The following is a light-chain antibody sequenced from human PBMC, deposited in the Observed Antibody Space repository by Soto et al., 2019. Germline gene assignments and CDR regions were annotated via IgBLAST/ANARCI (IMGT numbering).Light chain of an antibody. CDR2: EAS. Sequence: FVLTQSPGTLSLSPGERATLSCRASQSVRGNYIAWYQQKPGQAPRVLIFEASKRATGTPDRFSGSGSGTDFTLTISRLEPEDFAVFYCQQYVKSPFTFGQGTKVEI. J-gene: IGKJ2*01. V-gene: IGKV3-20*01. CDR1: QSVRGNY. CDR3: QQYVKSPFT.